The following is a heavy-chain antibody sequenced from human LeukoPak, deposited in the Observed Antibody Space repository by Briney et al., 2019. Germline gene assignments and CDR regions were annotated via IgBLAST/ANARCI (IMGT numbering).Heavy chain of an antibody. CDR2: INASGTT. CDR3: ARRRYFDSTHFDY. J-gene: IGHJ4*02. CDR1: GASISRGSHY. V-gene: IGHV4-61*02. Sequence: SETLSLTCTVSGASISRGSHYWSWIRQPAGRGLEWIGRINASGTTNYNPSLKGRVTISVDTSKNQFSLKLSSVTAADTAVYYCARRRYFDSTHFDYWGQGTLVTVSS. D-gene: IGHD3-9*01.